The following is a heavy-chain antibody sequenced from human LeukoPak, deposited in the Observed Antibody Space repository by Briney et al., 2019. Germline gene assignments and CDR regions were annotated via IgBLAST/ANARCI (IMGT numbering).Heavy chain of an antibody. D-gene: IGHD1-26*01. CDR1: GYAFTTTY. J-gene: IGHJ4*02. Sequence: ASVTVSCKASGYAFTTTYINWVRQAPGQGLEWMGRISAYNGYTSYAQKFQGRVAMPTDSSTSIAYMDLASLTSDDTAVYYCARGGTYYPCIDYWGQGTLVSVSS. V-gene: IGHV1-18*01. CDR3: ARGGTYYPCIDY. CDR2: ISAYNGYT.